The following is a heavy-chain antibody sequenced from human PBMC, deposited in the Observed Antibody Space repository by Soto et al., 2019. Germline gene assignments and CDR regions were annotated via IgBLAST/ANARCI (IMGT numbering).Heavy chain of an antibody. CDR2: ISSSSSTI. CDR1: GFTFSAYI. Sequence: GGSLRLSCAASGFTFSAYIMNWVRQAPGKGLEWVSYISSSSSTIFYADPVKGRFTISRDNAKNSLYLQMNSLRDEDTAVYYCARRGSGTSPNFDYWGQGTLVTVSS. D-gene: IGHD1-26*01. V-gene: IGHV3-48*02. J-gene: IGHJ4*02. CDR3: ARRGSGTSPNFDY.